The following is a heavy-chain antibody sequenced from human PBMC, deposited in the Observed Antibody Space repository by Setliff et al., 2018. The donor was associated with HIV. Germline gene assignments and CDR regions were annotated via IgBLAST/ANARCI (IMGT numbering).Heavy chain of an antibody. CDR1: GYTFNNYG. CDR3: ASGRGIYGSGALEAYDI. V-gene: IGHV1-18*01. Sequence: ASVKVSCKASGYTFNNYGVMWVRQAPGQGLEWMGWISGYGNRKYAQKFEGRLTVTTDTSTSTAYMELRTLRSDYTAVYFCASGRGIYGSGALEAYDIWGQGTMVTVSS. D-gene: IGHD3-10*01. J-gene: IGHJ3*02. CDR2: ISGYGNR.